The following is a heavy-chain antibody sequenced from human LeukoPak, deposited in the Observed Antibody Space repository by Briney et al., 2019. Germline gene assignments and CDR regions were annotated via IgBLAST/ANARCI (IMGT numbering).Heavy chain of an antibody. Sequence: PGGSLRLSCAASGFTFSSYGMHWVRQAPGKGLEWVAVIWYGGSNKYYADSVKGRFTISRDNSKNTLYLQMNSLRAEDTAVYYCARDGYTYYYDSSGYPRYWGQGTLVTVSS. J-gene: IGHJ4*02. CDR3: ARDGYTYYYDSSGYPRY. CDR2: IWYGGSNK. D-gene: IGHD3-22*01. CDR1: GFTFSSYG. V-gene: IGHV3-33*01.